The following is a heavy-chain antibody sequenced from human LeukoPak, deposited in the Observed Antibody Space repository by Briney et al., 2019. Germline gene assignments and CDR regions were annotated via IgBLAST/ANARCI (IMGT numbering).Heavy chain of an antibody. CDR1: GGSIRSSYYY. CDR3: ARELGYCSGGSCYTRNHWFDP. D-gene: IGHD2-15*01. J-gene: IGHJ5*02. Sequence: PSETLSLTCTVSGGSIRSSYYYWGWIRQPPGKGLEWIGEINHSGSTNYDPSLKSRVTISVDTSKNQFSLKLSSVTAADTAVYYCARELGYCSGGSCYTRNHWFDPWGQGTLVTVSS. V-gene: IGHV4-39*07. CDR2: INHSGST.